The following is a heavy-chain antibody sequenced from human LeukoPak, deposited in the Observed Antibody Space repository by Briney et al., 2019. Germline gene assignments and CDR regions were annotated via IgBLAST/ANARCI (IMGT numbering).Heavy chain of an antibody. Sequence: HTGGSLRLSCAASGFTFSSYAMSWVRQAPGKGLEWVSAISGSGGSTYYADSVKGRFTISRDNSKNTLYLQMNSLRAEDTALYYCARANIDFAGFFDYRGQGTLVTVSS. D-gene: IGHD5-12*01. CDR3: ARANIDFAGFFDY. J-gene: IGHJ4*02. CDR1: GFTFSSYA. V-gene: IGHV3-23*01. CDR2: ISGSGGST.